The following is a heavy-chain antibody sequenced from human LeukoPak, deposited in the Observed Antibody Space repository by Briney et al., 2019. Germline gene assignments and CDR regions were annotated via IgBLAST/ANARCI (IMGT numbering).Heavy chain of an antibody. J-gene: IGHJ5*02. V-gene: IGHV5-10-1*01. D-gene: IGHD6-19*01. CDR1: GYSFTSYW. CDR2: IDPSDSYT. Sequence: GESLKISCKGSGYSFTSYWISWVRQMPGKGLEWMGRIDPSDSYTNYSPSFQGHVTISADKSISTASLQWSSLKASDTAMYYCARHVVAVAGTSWFDPWGQGTLVTVSS. CDR3: ARHVVAVAGTSWFDP.